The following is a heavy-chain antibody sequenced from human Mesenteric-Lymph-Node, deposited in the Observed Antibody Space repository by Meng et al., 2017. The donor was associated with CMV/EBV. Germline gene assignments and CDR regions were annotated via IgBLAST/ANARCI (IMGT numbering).Heavy chain of an antibody. V-gene: IGHV1-18*01. J-gene: IGHJ6*02. CDR2: ISAYNGNT. CDR3: ARARRDTAMVTGGFYYYGMDV. Sequence: ASVKVSCKASGYTFTSYGISWVRQAPGQGLEWMGWISAYNGNTNYAQKLQGRVTMTTDTSTSTAYMELRSLRSEDTAVYYCARARRDTAMVTGGFYYYGMDVWGQGTTVTVSS. CDR1: GYTFTSYG. D-gene: IGHD5-18*01.